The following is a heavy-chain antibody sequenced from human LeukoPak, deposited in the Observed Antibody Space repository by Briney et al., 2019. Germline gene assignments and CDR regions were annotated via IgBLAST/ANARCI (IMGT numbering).Heavy chain of an antibody. V-gene: IGHV3-13*01. Sequence: PGGSLRLSCAASGFTFSSYDMHWVRQATGKGLEWVSAIGTAGDTNYPGSVKGRFTISRENAKNSLYLQMNSLRAGDTAVYYCARDLSNAFDIWGQGTMVTVSS. CDR3: ARDLSNAFDI. CDR1: GFTFSSYD. CDR2: IGTAGDT. J-gene: IGHJ3*02.